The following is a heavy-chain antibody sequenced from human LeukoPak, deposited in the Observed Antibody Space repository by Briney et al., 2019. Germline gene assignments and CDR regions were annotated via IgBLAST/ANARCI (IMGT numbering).Heavy chain of an antibody. V-gene: IGHV4-39*01. CDR3: VRHVSTNTGYFDS. CDR2: VYYDGTS. D-gene: IGHD5-24*01. CDR1: GGSINSHSYY. J-gene: IGHJ4*02. Sequence: SETLSLTCTVSGGSINSHSYYWGWIRQPPGTGLEWIGSVYYDGTSYSNPSLKSRVGVFVDTSRDQFSLDLDFVTAADTALYYCVRHVSTNTGYFDSCGQGTLVSVSS.